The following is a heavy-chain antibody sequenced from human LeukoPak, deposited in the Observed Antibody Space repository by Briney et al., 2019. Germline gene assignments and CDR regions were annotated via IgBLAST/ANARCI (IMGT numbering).Heavy chain of an antibody. CDR3: ARGIAAAANEDRFDP. V-gene: IGHV3-53*01. CDR1: GFTVSSNY. J-gene: IGHJ5*02. D-gene: IGHD6-13*01. Sequence: GGSLRLSCAASGFTVSSNYMSWVRQAPGKGLDWVSVIYSGGSTYYADSAKGRFTISRDNSKNTLYLQMNSLRAEDTAVYYCARGIAAAANEDRFDPWGQGTLVTVSS. CDR2: IYSGGST.